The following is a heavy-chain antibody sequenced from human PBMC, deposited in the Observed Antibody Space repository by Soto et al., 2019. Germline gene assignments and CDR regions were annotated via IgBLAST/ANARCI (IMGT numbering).Heavy chain of an antibody. D-gene: IGHD6-19*01. J-gene: IGHJ6*02. CDR1: GFTVSSNY. Sequence: TGGSLRLSCAASGFTVSSNYMSWVRQAPGKGLEWVSVIYSGGSTYYADSMKGRFTISRDNSKNTLYLQMNSLRAEDTAVYYCVRYFVAVAGLVYYYYGMDVWGQGTKVTGCS. V-gene: IGHV3-53*01. CDR2: IYSGGST. CDR3: VRYFVAVAGLVYYYYGMDV.